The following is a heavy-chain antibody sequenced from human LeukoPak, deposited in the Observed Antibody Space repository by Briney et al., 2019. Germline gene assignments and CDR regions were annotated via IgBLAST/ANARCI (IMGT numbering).Heavy chain of an antibody. V-gene: IGHV4-4*07. CDR3: ARGPGTSSSYAFDI. CDR2: VYATGST. CDR1: VGSISSLY. J-gene: IGHJ3*02. Sequence: SETLSLTCTVSVGSISSLYWSWIRQPAGKGLEWIGRVYATGSTNYNPSLKSRVTMSVDTSKNQFSLKLSSVTAADTAVYYCARGPGTSSSYAFDIWGQRTMVTVSS. D-gene: IGHD2-8*01.